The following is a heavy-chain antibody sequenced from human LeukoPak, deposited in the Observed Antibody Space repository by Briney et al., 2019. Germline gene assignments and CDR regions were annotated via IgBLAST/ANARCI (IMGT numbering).Heavy chain of an antibody. Sequence: PGGSLRLSCAASGFTFSSHSMNWVRQAPGKGLEWVSSISSSSSYIYYADSVKGRFTISRDNAKNSLYLQMNSLRAEDTAVYYCARLSRGSGRDAFDIWGQGTMVTVSS. V-gene: IGHV3-21*01. CDR3: ARLSRGSGRDAFDI. CDR2: ISSSSSYI. J-gene: IGHJ3*02. D-gene: IGHD3-10*01. CDR1: GFTFSSHS.